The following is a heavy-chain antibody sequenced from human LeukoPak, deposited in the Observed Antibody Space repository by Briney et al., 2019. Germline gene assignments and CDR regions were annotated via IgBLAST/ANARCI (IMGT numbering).Heavy chain of an antibody. V-gene: IGHV1-2*02. CDR2: INPNSGGT. J-gene: IGHJ4*02. CDR3: ARDFDITMVRGVDY. D-gene: IGHD3-10*01. Sequence: ASVKVSCKASGYTFTGYYMHWVRQAPGQGLEWMGWINPNSGGTNYAQKLQGRVTMTTDTSTSTAYMELRSLRSDDTAVYYCARDFDITMVRGVDYWGQGTLVTVSS. CDR1: GYTFTGYY.